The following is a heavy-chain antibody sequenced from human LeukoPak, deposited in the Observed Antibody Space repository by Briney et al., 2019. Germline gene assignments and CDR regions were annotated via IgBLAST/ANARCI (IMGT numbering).Heavy chain of an antibody. CDR2: IYHSGST. CDR3: ARVHVNSGYYFGDAFDI. D-gene: IGHD3-22*01. Sequence: SETLSLTCTVSGYSITRGSYWGWIRQPPVKGLEWIANIYHSGSTYYNPSLKSRVTISVDTSKNQFSLKLSSVTAADTAIYYCARVHVNSGYYFGDAFDIWGQGTMVTVSS. CDR1: GYSITRGSY. V-gene: IGHV4-38-2*02. J-gene: IGHJ3*02.